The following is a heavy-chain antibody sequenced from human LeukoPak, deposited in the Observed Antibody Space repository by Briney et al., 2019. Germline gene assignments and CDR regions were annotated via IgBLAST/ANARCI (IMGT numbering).Heavy chain of an antibody. CDR2: ISYDGSNK. V-gene: IGHV3-30*18. D-gene: IGHD1-26*01. J-gene: IGHJ3*02. CDR3: AKVYSGTNRGEVFDI. Sequence: PGGSLRLSCAASGFTFSSYGMHWVRQAPGKGLEWVAVISYDGSNKYYADSVKGRFTISRDNSKNTLYLQMNSLRAEDTAVYYYAKVYSGTNRGEVFDIWGQGTMVTVSS. CDR1: GFTFSSYG.